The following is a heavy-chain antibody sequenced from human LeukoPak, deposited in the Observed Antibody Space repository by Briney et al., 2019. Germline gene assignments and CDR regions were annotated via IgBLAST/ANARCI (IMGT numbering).Heavy chain of an antibody. Sequence: ASVKVSCKASGYTLTGYYMHLVRQAPGQGLEWMGRINPNSGGTNYAQKFQGRVTMTRDTSISTAYMELSRLRSDDTAVYYCARDPEGYCSSTSCYPDYWGQGTLVTVSS. J-gene: IGHJ4*02. D-gene: IGHD2-2*01. CDR2: INPNSGGT. CDR3: ARDPEGYCSSTSCYPDY. CDR1: GYTLTGYY. V-gene: IGHV1-2*06.